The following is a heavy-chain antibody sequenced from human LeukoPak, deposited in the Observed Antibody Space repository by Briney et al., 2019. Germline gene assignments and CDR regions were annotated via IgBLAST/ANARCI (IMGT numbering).Heavy chain of an antibody. J-gene: IGHJ4*02. CDR2: IYWDDDK. V-gene: IGHV2-5*02. CDR3: AHRYYARGENYFAY. CDR1: GFSLRTRGEG. D-gene: IGHD3-22*01. Sequence: SGPTLVNPPQTLTLTCTFSGFSLRTRGEGVGWIRQPPGKALEWLSVIYWDDDKLYSPSLKSRLTITKDTSNNQVVLTMINMDPVDTATYYCAHRYYARGENYFAYWGQGTPVTVSS.